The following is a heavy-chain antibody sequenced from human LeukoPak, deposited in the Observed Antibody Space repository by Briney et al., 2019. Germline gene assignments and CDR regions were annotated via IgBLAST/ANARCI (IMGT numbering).Heavy chain of an antibody. CDR2: INSDGSST. CDR3: ARGARYCSSTSCYGEVFDY. J-gene: IGHJ4*02. Sequence: PGGSLRLSCAASGFTFSSYWMHWVRQAPGKGLVWVSRINSDGSSTSYADSVKGRFTISRDNAKNTLYLQMNSLRAEDTAVYYCARGARYCSSTSCYGEVFDYWGQGTPVTVSS. D-gene: IGHD2-2*01. V-gene: IGHV3-74*01. CDR1: GFTFSSYW.